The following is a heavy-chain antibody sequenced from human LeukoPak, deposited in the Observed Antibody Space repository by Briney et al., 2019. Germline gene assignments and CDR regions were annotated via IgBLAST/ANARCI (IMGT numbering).Heavy chain of an antibody. CDR1: GFTVSSNY. J-gene: IGHJ4*02. Sequence: GSLRLSCAASGFTVSSNYMSWVRQAPGKGLEWVSVIYSGGSTYYADSVKGRFTISRDSSKNTLYLQMNSLRAEDTAVYYCARGYCGGDCSIDYWGQGTLVTVSS. CDR2: IYSGGST. D-gene: IGHD2-21*02. CDR3: ARGYCGGDCSIDY. V-gene: IGHV3-66*01.